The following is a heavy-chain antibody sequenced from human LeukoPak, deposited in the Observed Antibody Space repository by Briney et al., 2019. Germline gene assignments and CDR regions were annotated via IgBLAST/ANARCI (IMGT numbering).Heavy chain of an antibody. CDR3: ARLPRSSAWYYDY. V-gene: IGHV5-51*01. Sequence: GESLKISCKGFGYSFSTYWIGWVRQMPGKGLEWMGIIYPGDSDTRYSPSFQGQVTISADKSISTAYLQWSSLKASDTAIYYCARLPRSSAWYYDYWGQRTLVTVSS. CDR2: IYPGDSDT. J-gene: IGHJ4*02. D-gene: IGHD6-19*01. CDR1: GYSFSTYW.